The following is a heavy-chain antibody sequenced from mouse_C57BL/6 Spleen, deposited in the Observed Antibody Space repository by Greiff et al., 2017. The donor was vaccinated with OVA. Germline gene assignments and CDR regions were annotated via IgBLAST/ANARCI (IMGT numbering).Heavy chain of an antibody. D-gene: IGHD1-1*01. CDR2: IYPSDSET. J-gene: IGHJ4*01. V-gene: IGHV1-61*01. Sequence: VQLQQSGAELVRPGSSVKLSCKASGYTFTSYWMDWVKQRPGQGLEWIGNIYPSDSETHYNQKFKDKATLTVDKSSSTAYMQLSSLTSEDSAVYYCARNYYGSSYVYYYAMDYWGQGTSVTVSS. CDR1: GYTFTSYW. CDR3: ARNYYGSSYVYYYAMDY.